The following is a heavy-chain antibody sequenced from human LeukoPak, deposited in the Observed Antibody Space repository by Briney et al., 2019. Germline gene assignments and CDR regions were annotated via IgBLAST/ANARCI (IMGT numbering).Heavy chain of an antibody. CDR3: ARENWAPYD. Sequence: GCLRLSCAASGFTFSKYWMTWVRPAPGEGLGWVANIKQVGSERNYVDTVKGRFIISRDNAKNLLYLQMNTLRAADTAVYYCARENWAPYDWGQGTLVTVSS. J-gene: IGHJ4*02. V-gene: IGHV3-7*01. CDR1: GFTFSKYW. CDR2: IKQVGSER. D-gene: IGHD3-3*01.